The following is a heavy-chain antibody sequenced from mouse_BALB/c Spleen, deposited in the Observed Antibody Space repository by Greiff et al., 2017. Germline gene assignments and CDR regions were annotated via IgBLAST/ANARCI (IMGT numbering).Heavy chain of an antibody. CDR3: TRWDYEYDEAY. Sequence: QVQLQQPGAELVRPGASVKLSCKASGYTFTSYWINWVKQRPGQGLEWIGNIYPSDSYTNYNQKFKDKATLTVDKSSSTAYMQLSSPTSEDSAVYYCTRWDYEYDEAYWGQGTLVTVSA. D-gene: IGHD2-4*01. CDR1: GYTFTSYW. V-gene: IGHV1-69*02. J-gene: IGHJ3*01. CDR2: IYPSDSYT.